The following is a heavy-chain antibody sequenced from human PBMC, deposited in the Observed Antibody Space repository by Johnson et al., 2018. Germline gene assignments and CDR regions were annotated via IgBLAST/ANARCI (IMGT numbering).Heavy chain of an antibody. Sequence: QVRLQESGPGLLKPSETLSLSCSVSGASVFNHYWTWIRQPPGKELEWIGHIYHIGTTKYNPSLKSRVTISLETSKNHFSMTLSSVTAADTAVYYRASEWSAFDICGQGTMVTVSS. CDR1: GASVFNHY. D-gene: IGHD1-26*01. J-gene: IGHJ3*02. CDR2: IYHIGTT. V-gene: IGHV4-59*02. CDR3: ASEWSAFDI.